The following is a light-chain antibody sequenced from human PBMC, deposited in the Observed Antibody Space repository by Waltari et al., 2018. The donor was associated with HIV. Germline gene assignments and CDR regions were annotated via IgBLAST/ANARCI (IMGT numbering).Light chain of an antibody. CDR2: DVS. Sequence: QSALTQPPSASGSPGQSVTISCPGTSSDVGGYTYVSWYQQHPGRAPKLMIFDVSKRPSGVPDRFSGSKSGNTASLTISALQPEDEADYYCKSYMGSLRWVFGGGTKLTVL. J-gene: IGLJ3*02. V-gene: IGLV2-8*01. CDR3: KSYMGSLRWV. CDR1: SSDVGGYTY.